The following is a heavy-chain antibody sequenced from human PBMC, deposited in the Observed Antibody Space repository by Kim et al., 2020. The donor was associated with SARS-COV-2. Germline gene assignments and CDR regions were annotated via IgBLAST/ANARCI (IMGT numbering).Heavy chain of an antibody. CDR3: ARDRSRIPAYLYYFDY. CDR2: INHSGST. D-gene: IGHD2-21*01. J-gene: IGHJ4*02. CDR1: GGSFSGYY. V-gene: IGHV4-34*01. Sequence: SETLSLTCAVYGGSFSGYYWSWIRQPPGKGLEWIGEINHSGSTNYNPSLKSRVTISVDTSKNQFSLKLSSVTAADTAVYYCARDRSRIPAYLYYFDYWGQGTLVTVSS.